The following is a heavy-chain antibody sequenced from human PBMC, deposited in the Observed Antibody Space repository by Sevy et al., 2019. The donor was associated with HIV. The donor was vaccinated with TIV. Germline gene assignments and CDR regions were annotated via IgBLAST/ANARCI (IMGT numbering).Heavy chain of an antibody. J-gene: IGHJ4*02. CDR3: AREVGGFNWRPYYFDS. CDR2: IKQDESEK. CDR1: GFRFTDYW. D-gene: IGHD3-16*01. Sequence: GGSLRLSCAASGFRFTDYWMSWVRQTPGKGLEWVATIKQDESEKYYVDSVKGRFAISRDNCKNSVSLQMNGLRVEDTALYYCAREVGGFNWRPYYFDSWGQGTLVTVSS. V-gene: IGHV3-7*01.